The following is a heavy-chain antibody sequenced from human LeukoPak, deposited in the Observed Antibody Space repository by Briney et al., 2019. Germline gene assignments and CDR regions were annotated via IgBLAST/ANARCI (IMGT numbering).Heavy chain of an antibody. CDR3: ARQGGYYSDSSAFYY. D-gene: IGHD3-22*01. V-gene: IGHV5-51*01. CDR2: IYPGDSDT. CDR1: GYRFTNYW. Sequence: PGESLKISCKGSGYRFTNYWIAWVRQMPGKGLELMGSIYPGDSDTRYSPSFQGQVTISADKSITTAYLHWSSLKASDTAIYYCARQGGYYSDSSAFYYWGQGTLVTVSS. J-gene: IGHJ4*02.